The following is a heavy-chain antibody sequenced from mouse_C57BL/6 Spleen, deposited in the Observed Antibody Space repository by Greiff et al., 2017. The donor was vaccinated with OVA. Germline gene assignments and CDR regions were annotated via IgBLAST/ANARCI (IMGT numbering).Heavy chain of an antibody. Sequence: EVHLVESEGGLVQPGSSMKLSCTASGFTFSDYYMAWVRQVPEKGLEWVANINYDGSSTYYLDSLKSRFIISRDNAKNILYLQMSSLKSEDTATYYCARGDYGSSYGYFDVWGTGTTVTVSS. CDR2: INYDGSST. J-gene: IGHJ1*03. V-gene: IGHV5-16*01. CDR3: ARGDYGSSYGYFDV. CDR1: GFTFSDYY. D-gene: IGHD1-1*01.